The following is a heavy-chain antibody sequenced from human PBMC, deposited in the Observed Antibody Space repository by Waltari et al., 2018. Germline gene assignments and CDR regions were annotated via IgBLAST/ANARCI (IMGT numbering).Heavy chain of an antibody. CDR2: IRYDGSNK. V-gene: IGHV3-30*02. Sequence: QVQLVESGGGVVQPGGSLSLSCAASEFIFSSYGMHWVRQAPGKGLEWVAFIRYDGSNKYYADSVKGRFTISRDNSKNTLYPQMNSLRAEDTAVYYCAKDGTRIAARSFDYWGQGTLVTVSS. CDR3: AKDGTRIAARSFDY. CDR1: EFIFSSYG. J-gene: IGHJ4*02. D-gene: IGHD6-6*01.